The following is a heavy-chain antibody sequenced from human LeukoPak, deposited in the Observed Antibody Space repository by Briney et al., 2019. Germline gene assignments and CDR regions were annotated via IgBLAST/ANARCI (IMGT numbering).Heavy chain of an antibody. D-gene: IGHD1-14*01. Sequence: PGGSLRLSCTTAGLAFSTSGFNWVRQAPGKGLEWVASIGPTGFDRYHADSIKGRFTISRDNANNFLYLQMDSLRAEDTAVYYCATETNGRHYDYWGQGTLLTVSS. V-gene: IGHV3-21*06. CDR1: GLAFSTSG. CDR3: ATETNGRHYDY. J-gene: IGHJ4*02. CDR2: IGPTGFDR.